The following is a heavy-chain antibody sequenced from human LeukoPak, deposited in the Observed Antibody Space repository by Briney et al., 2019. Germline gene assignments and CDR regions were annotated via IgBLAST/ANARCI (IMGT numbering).Heavy chain of an antibody. D-gene: IGHD3-9*01. CDR1: GGTFSSYA. J-gene: IGHJ6*03. Sequence: PVKVSCKAPGGTFSSYAISWVRQAPGQGLEWMGGIIPIFGTANYAQKFQGRVTITTDESTSTAYMELSSLRSEVTAVYYCASGLTPAYYYYYYMDVWGKGTTVTVSS. CDR2: IIPIFGTA. V-gene: IGHV1-69*05. CDR3: ASGLTPAYYYYYYMDV.